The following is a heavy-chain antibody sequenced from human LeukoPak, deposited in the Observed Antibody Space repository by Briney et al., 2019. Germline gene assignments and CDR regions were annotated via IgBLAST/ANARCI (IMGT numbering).Heavy chain of an antibody. Sequence: GGSLRLSCAASGFSFNTYGMHWVRQGPGKGLEWVAVISYDGSNKWYADSVKGRFTISRDNSKNTLYLQMNSLRPEDTAVYFCAKDRYGRELPCDHWGQGTLVTVSS. CDR2: ISYDGSNK. CDR1: GFSFNTYG. J-gene: IGHJ4*02. D-gene: IGHD1-26*01. V-gene: IGHV3-30*18. CDR3: AKDRYGRELPCDH.